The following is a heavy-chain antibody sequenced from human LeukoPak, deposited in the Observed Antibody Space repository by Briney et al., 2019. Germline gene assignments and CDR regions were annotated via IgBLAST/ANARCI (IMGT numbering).Heavy chain of an antibody. Sequence: GGSLRLSCAASGFTFSSYAMSWVRQAPGKGLEWVSAISGSGGSTYYADSVKGRFTISRDNSKNTLYLQMNSLRAEDTAVYYCAKSSTSQLYYYYHMDVWGKGTTVTVSS. CDR3: AKSSTSQLYYYYHMDV. CDR1: GFTFSSYA. V-gene: IGHV3-23*01. D-gene: IGHD2-2*01. CDR2: ISGSGGST. J-gene: IGHJ6*03.